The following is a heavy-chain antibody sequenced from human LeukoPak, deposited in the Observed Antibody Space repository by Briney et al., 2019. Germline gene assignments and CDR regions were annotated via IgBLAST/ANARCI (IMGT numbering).Heavy chain of an antibody. Sequence: ASVKVSCKAFGYTFTGKYMHWVRQAPGQGLEWMGWINPNSGGTNYAQKFQGWVTMTRDTSISTAYMELSRLRSDDTAVHYCAREASSSWYHYYYYGMDVWGQGTTVTVSS. CDR3: AREASSSWYHYYYYGMDV. V-gene: IGHV1-2*04. CDR2: INPNSGGT. CDR1: GYTFTGKY. J-gene: IGHJ6*02. D-gene: IGHD6-13*01.